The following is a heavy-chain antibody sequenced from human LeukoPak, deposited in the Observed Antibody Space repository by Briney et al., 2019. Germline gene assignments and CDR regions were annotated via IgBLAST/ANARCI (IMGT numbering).Heavy chain of an antibody. CDR1: GFTVSSDY. Sequence: GGSLRLSCAASGFTVSSDYITWVRQAPGKGLEWVPVVYSGGETYYAESVKGRFTVSRDNSKNTVYLQMTSLRAKDTAVYFCARGGIAARPSDSWGQGTLVTVSS. V-gene: IGHV3-66*01. CDR2: VYSGGET. J-gene: IGHJ4*02. CDR3: ARGGIAARPSDS. D-gene: IGHD6-6*01.